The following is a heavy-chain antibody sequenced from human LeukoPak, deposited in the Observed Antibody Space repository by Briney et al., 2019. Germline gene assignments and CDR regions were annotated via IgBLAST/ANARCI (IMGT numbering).Heavy chain of an antibody. CDR2: ISAYNGNT. CDR3: ARDRYDFYLDY. J-gene: IGHJ4*02. D-gene: IGHD3-3*01. CDR1: GYTFTGYG. Sequence: ASVKVSCKASGYTFTGYGISWVRQAPGQGLEWMGWISAYNGNTIYAQKLQGRVTMTTDTSTSTAYMELRSLRSDDTAVYYCARDRYDFYLDYWGQGTLVTVSS. V-gene: IGHV1-18*01.